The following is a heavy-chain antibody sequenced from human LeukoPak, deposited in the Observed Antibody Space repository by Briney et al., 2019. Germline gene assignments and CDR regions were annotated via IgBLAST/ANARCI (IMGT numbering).Heavy chain of an antibody. J-gene: IGHJ6*02. Sequence: GASVKVSCKASGYTVTSYGISWVRQAPGQGLEWMGWISAYNGNTNYAQKLQGRVTMTTDTSTSTAYMELRSLRSDDTAVYYCARGKDIVVVPAALRHNYYYGMDVWGQGTTVTVSS. CDR2: ISAYNGNT. V-gene: IGHV1-18*01. D-gene: IGHD2-2*01. CDR1: GYTVTSYG. CDR3: ARGKDIVVVPAALRHNYYYGMDV.